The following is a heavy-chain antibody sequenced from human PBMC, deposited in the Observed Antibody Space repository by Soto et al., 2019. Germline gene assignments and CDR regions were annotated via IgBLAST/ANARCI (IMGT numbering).Heavy chain of an antibody. CDR3: AADPPPAAYSSPVGPYYYCYGMDV. Sequence: ASVKVSCKASGFTFTSSAVQWVRQARGQRLEWIGWIVVGSGNTNYAQKFQERVTITRDMSTSTAYMELSSLRSEDTAVYYCAADPPPAAYSSPVGPYYYCYGMDVWGQGTTVTVSS. J-gene: IGHJ6*02. CDR2: IVVGSGNT. D-gene: IGHD6-13*01. CDR1: GFTFTSSA. V-gene: IGHV1-58*01.